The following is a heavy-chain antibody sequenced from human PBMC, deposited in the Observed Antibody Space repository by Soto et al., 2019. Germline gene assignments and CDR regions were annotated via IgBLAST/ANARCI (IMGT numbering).Heavy chain of an antibody. Sequence: ASVKVSCKASGYTFTTYSISWVRQAPGQRLEWIGWISAYNGNTNYAQKLQGRVTMTTDTSTSTAYMELRSLRSDDTAVYYCARVGRQSFYDGFPVYWGQGTLVTVSS. CDR1: GYTFTTYS. D-gene: IGHD3-22*01. V-gene: IGHV1-18*04. J-gene: IGHJ4*02. CDR2: ISAYNGNT. CDR3: ARVGRQSFYDGFPVY.